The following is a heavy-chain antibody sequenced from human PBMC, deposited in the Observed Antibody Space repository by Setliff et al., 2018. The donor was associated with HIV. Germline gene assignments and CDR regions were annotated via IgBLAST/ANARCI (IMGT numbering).Heavy chain of an antibody. D-gene: IGHD3-22*01. Sequence: GASVKVSCKASGGSFSSYAISWVRQAPGQGLEWMGGIIPIFGTANYAPKFQGRVTITADESTTTAYMELSSLRSEDTAVYYCARISNHSSGFDYWGQGTPVTVPQ. CDR1: GGSFSSYA. CDR2: IIPIFGTA. J-gene: IGHJ4*02. CDR3: ARISNHSSGFDY. V-gene: IGHV1-69*13.